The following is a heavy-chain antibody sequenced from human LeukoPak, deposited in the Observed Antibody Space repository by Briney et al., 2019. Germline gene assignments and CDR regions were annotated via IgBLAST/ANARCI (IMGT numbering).Heavy chain of an antibody. CDR1: GFNFSNYA. CDR2: ISGSGGST. Sequence: GGSLTLSCAASGFNFSNYAMSWVRQAPGKGLEWVSSISGSGGSTYYADSVKGRLTISRDNSKNTLFLQINSLRAEDTALYYCAKAIGRDSTILFDYWGQGTLVTVSS. J-gene: IGHJ4*02. D-gene: IGHD2/OR15-2a*01. V-gene: IGHV3-23*01. CDR3: AKAIGRDSTILFDY.